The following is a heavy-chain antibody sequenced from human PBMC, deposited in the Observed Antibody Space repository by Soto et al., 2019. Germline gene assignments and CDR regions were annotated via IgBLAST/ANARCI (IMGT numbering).Heavy chain of an antibody. CDR1: GFTFSDYY. J-gene: IGHJ4*02. Sequence: PGGSLSLSCSASGFTFSDYYMSWIRQAPGKGLEWVSYISSSSSYTNYADSVKGRFTISRDNAKNSLYLQMNSLRAEDTAVYYCARPDYYDSSGYWYWGQGTLVTVSS. CDR3: ARPDYYDSSGYWY. V-gene: IGHV3-11*06. D-gene: IGHD3-22*01. CDR2: ISSSSSYT.